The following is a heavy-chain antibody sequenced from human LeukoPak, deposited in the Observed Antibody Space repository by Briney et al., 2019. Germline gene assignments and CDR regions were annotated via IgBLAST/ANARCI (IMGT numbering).Heavy chain of an antibody. J-gene: IGHJ4*02. CDR2: IYYSGTT. D-gene: IGHD3-16*01. CDR1: GGSISSTSYY. V-gene: IGHV4-39*01. CDR3: ARHVLGSESYFDY. Sequence: SETLSLTCTVSGGSISSTSYYWGWIRQPPGKGLEWIGSIYYSGTTYYNPSLKSRVTISVDTSKNQFSLKLRSVTAADTAVYYCARHVLGSESYFDYWGQGTLFTVSS.